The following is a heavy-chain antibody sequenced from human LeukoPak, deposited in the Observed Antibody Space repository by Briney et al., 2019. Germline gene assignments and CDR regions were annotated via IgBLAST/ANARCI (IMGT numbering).Heavy chain of an antibody. V-gene: IGHV1-46*01. CDR3: ARVPESYCSSTSCSYIFDY. CDR1: GYTFTSYY. D-gene: IGHD2-2*01. J-gene: IGHJ4*02. Sequence: ASVKVSCKASGYTFTSYYMHWVRQAPGQGLEWMGIINPSGGSTSYAQKFQGRVTMTRDTSTSTVYMELSSLRSEDTAVYYCARVPESYCSSTSCSYIFDYWGQGTLVTVSS. CDR2: INPSGGST.